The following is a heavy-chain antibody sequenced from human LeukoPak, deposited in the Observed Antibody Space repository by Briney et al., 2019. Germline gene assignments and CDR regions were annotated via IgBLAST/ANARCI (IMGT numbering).Heavy chain of an antibody. V-gene: IGHV3-7*01. D-gene: IGHD6-13*01. CDR2: VNPDMSEK. CDR1: GFTFNRHW. CDR3: ARESAAAAFDY. Sequence: GGSLRLSCAASGFTFNRHWMTWVRQAPGKGLEWIANVNPDMSEKNYVESVKGRFTISRDKVKNSLYLQMNSLRGDDTAVYYCARESAAAAFDYWGQGTLVTVSS. J-gene: IGHJ4*02.